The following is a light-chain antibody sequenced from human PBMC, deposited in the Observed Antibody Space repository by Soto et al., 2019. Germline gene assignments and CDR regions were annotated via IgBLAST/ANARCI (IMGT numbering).Light chain of an antibody. J-gene: IGKJ2*01. CDR3: QNYDNWPPYT. CDR2: RAS. V-gene: IGKV3-15*01. CDR1: QSVGSN. Sequence: ILMTQSPATLSVSPGDTAILSCRASQSVGSNLAWHQQKPGQSPRRRIYRASIRAPGVPARFSGSGSGTEFTLTVSGLKSEDFAVYYCQNYDNWPPYTFGQGTKLEIK.